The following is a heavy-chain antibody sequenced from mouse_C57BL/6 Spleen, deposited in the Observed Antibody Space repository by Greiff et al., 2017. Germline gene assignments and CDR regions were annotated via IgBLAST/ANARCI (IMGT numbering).Heavy chain of an antibody. Sequence: EVQLQQSGAELVRPGASVKLSCTASGFNIKDDYMHWVKQRPEQGLEWIGWIDPENGDTEYASKFQGKATIPADTSSNKAYLQLSSLTSEDTAVYYCTTVYYYAYYFDYWGQGTTLTVSS. J-gene: IGHJ2*01. D-gene: IGHD1-1*01. CDR2: IDPENGDT. CDR3: TTVYYYAYYFDY. CDR1: GFNIKDDY. V-gene: IGHV14-4*01.